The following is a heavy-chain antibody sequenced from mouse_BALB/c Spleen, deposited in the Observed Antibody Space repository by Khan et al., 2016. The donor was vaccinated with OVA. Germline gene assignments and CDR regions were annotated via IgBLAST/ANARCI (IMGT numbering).Heavy chain of an antibody. Sequence: EVELVESGGDLVEPGGSLKLSCVASGFTFSTYGMSWVRQTPDKRLAWVATISTGGHYTYYPDSVRGRFTISRDNAKNTLYLQMTSLKSEDTAMFYCARLAYYYDSEGFAYWGQGTLVTVSA. V-gene: IGHV5-6*01. D-gene: IGHD1-1*01. J-gene: IGHJ3*01. CDR3: ARLAYYYDSEGFAY. CDR1: GFTFSTYG. CDR2: ISTGGHYT.